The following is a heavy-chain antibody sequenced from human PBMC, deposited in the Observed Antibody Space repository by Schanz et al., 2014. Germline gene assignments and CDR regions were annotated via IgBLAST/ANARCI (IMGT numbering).Heavy chain of an antibody. CDR3: ARAQGVIRLYYGVDV. J-gene: IGHJ6*02. Sequence: EVKLVESGGGLVQPGGSLRLSCAASGFTVSSNYMSWVRQAPGKGLEWVSITYSSGSTYYADSVRGRFTISRDNSMNTVYLQMNSLRSDDAAVYYCARAQGVIRLYYGVDVWGQGTTVTVSS. CDR2: TYSSGST. V-gene: IGHV3-66*02. CDR1: GFTVSSNY. D-gene: IGHD3-10*01.